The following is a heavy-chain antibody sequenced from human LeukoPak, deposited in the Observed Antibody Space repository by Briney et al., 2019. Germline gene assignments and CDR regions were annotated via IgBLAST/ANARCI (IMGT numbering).Heavy chain of an antibody. V-gene: IGHV3-7*03. CDR3: AREEYRAFDY. D-gene: IGHD5-18*01. CDR1: GFTFSTYW. CDR2: IKYDGSEK. Sequence: GGSLRLSCAASGFTFSTYWMTWVRQAPGKGLEWVANIKYDGSEKYYADSVKGRCTISRDNTKNSLDLQMNSLRAEDTAVYYCAREEYRAFDYWGQGALVTVPS. J-gene: IGHJ4*02.